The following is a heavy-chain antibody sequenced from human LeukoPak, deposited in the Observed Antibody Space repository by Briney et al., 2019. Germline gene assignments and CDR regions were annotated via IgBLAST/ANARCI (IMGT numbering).Heavy chain of an antibody. D-gene: IGHD6-19*01. CDR3: ARFSSGWSPSGFDH. CDR1: GFTFSRYG. CDR2: INSDGTTT. J-gene: IGHJ4*02. V-gene: IGHV3-74*01. Sequence: GGSLRLSCAASGFTFSRYGMNWVRQGPGKELTWVSHINSDGTTTNYADSVKGRFTISRDNAKNTLYLQMNSLRVEDTAVYYCARFSSGWSPSGFDHWGQGTLVTVSS.